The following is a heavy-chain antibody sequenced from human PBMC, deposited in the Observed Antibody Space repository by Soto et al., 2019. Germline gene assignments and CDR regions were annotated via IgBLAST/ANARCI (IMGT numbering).Heavy chain of an antibody. CDR1: GYMFSNYA. V-gene: IGHV1-18*01. J-gene: IGHJ4*02. CDR3: ARDLSSGWFAY. Sequence: QVQLVQSGGEVKRPGASVKVSCKASGYMFSNYAISWVRQTPGQGLEWMGWINVYNGNTNYAQKFQXXVTVATDTATNTAYLDLRSLRSDDTAVYFCARDLSSGWFAYWGQGTVVMVSS. D-gene: IGHD6-19*01. CDR2: INVYNGNT.